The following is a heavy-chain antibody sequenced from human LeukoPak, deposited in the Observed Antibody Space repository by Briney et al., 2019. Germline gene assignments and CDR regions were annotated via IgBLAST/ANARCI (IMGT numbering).Heavy chain of an antibody. D-gene: IGHD2-2*01. Sequence: GGSLRLSCAASGFTFSSYSMNWVRQAPGNGLEWVSYISSSRSTIYYADSVKGRFTISRDNAKNSLYLQMNSLRAEDTAVYYCAREREYCSSTSCHELDYWGQGTLVTVSS. CDR2: ISSSRSTI. J-gene: IGHJ4*02. V-gene: IGHV3-48*04. CDR3: AREREYCSSTSCHELDY. CDR1: GFTFSSYS.